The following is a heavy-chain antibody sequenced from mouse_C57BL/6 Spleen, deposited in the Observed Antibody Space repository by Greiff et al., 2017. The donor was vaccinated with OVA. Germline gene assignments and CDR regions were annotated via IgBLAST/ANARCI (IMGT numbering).Heavy chain of an antibody. Sequence: EVKLQESGAELVKPGASVKLSCTASGFNIKDYYMHWVKQRTEQGLEWIGRIDPEDGETKYAPKFPGKATITADTSSNTAYLQLSSLTSEDTAVYYCARSYDGYCDYWGQGTTLTVSS. J-gene: IGHJ2*01. V-gene: IGHV14-2*01. D-gene: IGHD2-3*01. CDR3: ARSYDGYCDY. CDR2: IDPEDGET. CDR1: GFNIKDYY.